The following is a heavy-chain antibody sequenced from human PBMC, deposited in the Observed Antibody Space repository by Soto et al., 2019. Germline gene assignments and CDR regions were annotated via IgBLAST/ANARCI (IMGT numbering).Heavy chain of an antibody. D-gene: IGHD2-21*01. CDR1: GGSISSYY. CDR3: ARVFHEHALDV. J-gene: IGHJ6*02. Sequence: SETLSLTCTVSGGSISSYYWSWIRQPPGKGLEWIGYIYYSGSTNYNPSLKSRVTISVDTSKNQFSLKLSSVTAADTAVYYCARVFHEHALDVCGQGTTVTVSS. CDR2: IYYSGST. V-gene: IGHV4-59*01.